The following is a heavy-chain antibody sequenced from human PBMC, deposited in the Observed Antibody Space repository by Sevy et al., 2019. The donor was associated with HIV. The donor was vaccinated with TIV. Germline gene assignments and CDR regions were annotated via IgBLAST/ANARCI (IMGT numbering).Heavy chain of an antibody. CDR1: GFTFSSYE. D-gene: IGHD5-12*01. CDR2: ISSSGSTI. J-gene: IGHJ6*02. CDR3: ASPTYPVEGLRSLGDYYYGMDV. V-gene: IGHV3-48*03. Sequence: GGSLRLSCAASGFTFSSYEMNWVRQAPGKGLEWVSYISSSGSTIYYADSVKGRFTISRDNAKNSLYLQMNSLRAEDTAVYYCASPTYPVEGLRSLGDYYYGMDVWGQGTTVTVSS.